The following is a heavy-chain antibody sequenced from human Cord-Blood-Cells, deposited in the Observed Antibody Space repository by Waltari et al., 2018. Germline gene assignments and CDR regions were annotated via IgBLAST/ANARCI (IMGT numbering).Heavy chain of an antibody. Sequence: QVQLQQWGAGLLKPSETLSLTCAVYGGSFSGYYWSWIRQPPGKGLEWIGEINHSGSTNYNPSLNSRVTISVDTSKNQFSLKLSSVTAADTAVYYCARGPYDYSNYNWFDPWGQGTLVTVSS. CDR2: INHSGST. CDR1: GGSFSGYY. J-gene: IGHJ5*02. V-gene: IGHV4-34*01. D-gene: IGHD4-4*01. CDR3: ARGPYDYSNYNWFDP.